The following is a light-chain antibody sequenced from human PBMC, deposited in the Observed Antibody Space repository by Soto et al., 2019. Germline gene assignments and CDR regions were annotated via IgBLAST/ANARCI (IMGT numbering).Light chain of an antibody. V-gene: IGKV1-39*01. Sequence: DIQMTQSPSSLSASVGDIVTSTNRASQSISNYLNWYQQKPGKAPKLLIYAASSLQSGVPSRFSGSGSGTDFTLTISSLQPEDFATYYCQQSYSTPRTFGGGTKVEIK. CDR3: QQSYSTPRT. CDR1: QSISNY. CDR2: AAS. J-gene: IGKJ4*01.